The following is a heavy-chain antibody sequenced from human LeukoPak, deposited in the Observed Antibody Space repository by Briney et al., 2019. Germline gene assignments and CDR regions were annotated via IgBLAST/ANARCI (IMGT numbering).Heavy chain of an antibody. CDR1: GFTLSNYW. V-gene: IGHV3-74*01. Sequence: GGSLRLSCAASGFTLSNYWMYWVRQAPGKGLVWVSRINSDGSITQYADSVRGRFTISRDNAKNTLFLQMNSLRVEDTAVYYCARGPDHGGSYYHDWGQGTLVTVSS. CDR2: INSDGSIT. D-gene: IGHD1-26*01. CDR3: ARGPDHGGSYYHD. J-gene: IGHJ4*01.